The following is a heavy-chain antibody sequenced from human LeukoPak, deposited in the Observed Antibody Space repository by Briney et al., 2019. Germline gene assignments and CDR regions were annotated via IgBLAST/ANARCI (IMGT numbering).Heavy chain of an antibody. CDR2: IRSKAYRETT. V-gene: IGHV3-49*04. Sequence: QPGGSLRLSCTASGFTFGDYALSWVRQAPGKGLEWVGFIRSKAYRETTEYAASVKGRFTISRDDSKSIAYLQMNSLKTEDTAVYYCTRVSNYYDSSGYYPLDVWGKGTTVTISS. CDR1: GFTFGDYA. CDR3: TRVSNYYDSSGYYPLDV. D-gene: IGHD3-22*01. J-gene: IGHJ6*04.